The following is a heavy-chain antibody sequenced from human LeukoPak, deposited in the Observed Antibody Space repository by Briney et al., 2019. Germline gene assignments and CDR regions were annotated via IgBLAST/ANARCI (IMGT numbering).Heavy chain of an antibody. Sequence: ASVKVSCKASGYTFTNYYMYWVRQAPGQGLEWMGIINPIDGSTSYTQKFQGRVTMTRDTSTSTVYMELSSLKSEDTAVYYCARGYPLDWNYFDYWGQGTLVTVSS. V-gene: IGHV1-46*01. D-gene: IGHD3/OR15-3a*01. CDR3: ARGYPLDWNYFDY. J-gene: IGHJ4*02. CDR2: INPIDGST. CDR1: GYTFTNYY.